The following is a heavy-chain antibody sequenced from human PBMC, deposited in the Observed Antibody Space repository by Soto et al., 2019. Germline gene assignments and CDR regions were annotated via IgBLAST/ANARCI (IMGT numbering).Heavy chain of an antibody. D-gene: IGHD3-16*02. CDR1: GGTFSSYA. CDR2: IIPIFGTA. Sequence: ASVKVSCKASGGTFSSYAISWVRQAPGQGLEWMGGIIPIFGTANYAQKFQGRVTITADKSTSTAYMELSSLRSEDTAVYYCARANYYGYVWGSYRPMDVWGQGTTVTVSS. CDR3: ARANYYGYVWGSYRPMDV. J-gene: IGHJ6*02. V-gene: IGHV1-69*06.